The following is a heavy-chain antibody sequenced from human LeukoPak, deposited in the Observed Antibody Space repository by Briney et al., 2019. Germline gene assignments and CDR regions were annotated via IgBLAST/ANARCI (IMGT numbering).Heavy chain of an antibody. CDR1: GFTLRTYG. V-gene: IGHV3-30*03. CDR3: ARVDDY. Sequence: GGSLRLSCAASGFTLRTYGMHWVRQAPGKGLEWVAVVSYDGSNKFYADSVKGRFTISRDTSNNTLYLHMNSLSAEDTAVYYCARVDDYWGQGTLVTVSS. CDR2: VSYDGSNK. J-gene: IGHJ4*02.